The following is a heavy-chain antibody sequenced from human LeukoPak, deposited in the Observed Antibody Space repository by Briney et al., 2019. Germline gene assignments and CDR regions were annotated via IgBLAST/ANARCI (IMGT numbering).Heavy chain of an antibody. Sequence: PSETLSLTCAVYGGSFSGYYWSWIRQPPGKGLEWIGYIYYSGSTYYNPSLKSRVTISVDTSKNQFSLKLSSVTAADTAVYYCARGEDGMDVWGQGTTVTVSS. J-gene: IGHJ6*02. CDR2: IYYSGST. CDR1: GGSFSGYY. CDR3: ARGEDGMDV. V-gene: IGHV4-34*09. D-gene: IGHD1-26*01.